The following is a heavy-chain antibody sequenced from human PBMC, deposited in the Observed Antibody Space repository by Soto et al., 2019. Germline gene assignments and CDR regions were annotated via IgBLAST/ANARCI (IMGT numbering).Heavy chain of an antibody. CDR2: IFPNGNT. CDR1: RGYVNTFH. Sequence: PSEPLSLTCTVPRGYVNTFHWSWVRQPAGKGLEWIGRIFPNGNTDYSPPLKSRVTLSVDTSKNQISLNLTSVTAADMAVYYCARVGDLFYDTSGYYRAVFDSWGQGIMVTVSS. D-gene: IGHD3-22*01. CDR3: ARVGDLFYDTSGYYRAVFDS. V-gene: IGHV4-4*07. J-gene: IGHJ4*02.